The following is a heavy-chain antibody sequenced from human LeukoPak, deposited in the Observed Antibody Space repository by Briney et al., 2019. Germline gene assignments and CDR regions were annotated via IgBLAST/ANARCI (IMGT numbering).Heavy chain of an antibody. J-gene: IGHJ5*02. CDR1: GGTFSSYA. D-gene: IGHD2-2*01. CDR2: IIPIFGTA. CDR3: ASLGAGNIVVVPAASWFDP. Sequence: ASVKVSCKASGGTFSSYAISWVRQAPGQGLEWMGGIIPIFGTANYAQKFQGRVTITADESTSTAYMELSSLRSEDTAVYYCASLGAGNIVVVPAASWFDPWGQGTLVAVSS. V-gene: IGHV1-69*13.